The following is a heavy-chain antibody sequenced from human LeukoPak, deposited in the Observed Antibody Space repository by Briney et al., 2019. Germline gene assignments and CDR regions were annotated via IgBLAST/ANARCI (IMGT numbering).Heavy chain of an antibody. J-gene: IGHJ4*02. CDR2: IHHGGTT. CDR1: GGSFSGHY. Sequence: SETLSLTCSVYGGSFSGHYWSWIRQSPGKGLEWIGEIHHGGTTNYNPSLKSRVTISVDKPKNQFSLKLISVTAADTAVYYCARGTLYSGWSYYLDYWGQGTLVTVSS. CDR3: ARGTLYSGWSYYLDY. D-gene: IGHD6-19*01. V-gene: IGHV4-34*01.